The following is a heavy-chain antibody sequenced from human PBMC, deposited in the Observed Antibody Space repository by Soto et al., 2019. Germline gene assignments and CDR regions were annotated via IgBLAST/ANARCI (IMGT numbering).Heavy chain of an antibody. D-gene: IGHD6-6*01. J-gene: IGHJ4*02. CDR3: SPTSSSSWFFDY. CDR1: GFTFSSYP. Sequence: GASLTLSCAPSGFTFSSYPMSSVRQAPGKGLEWVSAISGSGGSTYYADSVKGRFTISRDNSKNTLYLQMNSLRAEDTAVYYCSPTSSSSWFFDYWGQGTLVTVSS. CDR2: ISGSGGST. V-gene: IGHV3-23*01.